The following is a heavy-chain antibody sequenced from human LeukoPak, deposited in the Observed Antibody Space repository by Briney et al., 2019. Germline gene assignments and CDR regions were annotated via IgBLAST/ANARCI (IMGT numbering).Heavy chain of an antibody. Sequence: SVKVSCKASGGTFSSYAISWVRQAPGQGLEWMGGIIPIFGTANYAQEFQGRVTITADESTSTAYMELSSLRSEDTAVYYCARDGKSHDAFDIWGQGTMVTVSS. CDR3: ARDGKSHDAFDI. D-gene: IGHD4-23*01. CDR2: IIPIFGTA. CDR1: GGTFSSYA. J-gene: IGHJ3*02. V-gene: IGHV1-69*01.